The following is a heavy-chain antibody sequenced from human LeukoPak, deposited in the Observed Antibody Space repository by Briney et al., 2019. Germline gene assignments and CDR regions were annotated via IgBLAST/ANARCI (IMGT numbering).Heavy chain of an antibody. CDR1: GGSISSYY. CDR2: IYTSGST. D-gene: IGHD2-2*02. Sequence: SETLSLTCTVSGGSISSYYWSWIRQPAGKGLEWIGRIYTSGSTNYNPSLKSRVTMSVDTSKNQFSLKLSSVTAADTAVYYCARGLYCSSTSCYTRAFDIWGQGTMVTVSS. J-gene: IGHJ3*02. CDR3: ARGLYCSSTSCYTRAFDI. V-gene: IGHV4-4*07.